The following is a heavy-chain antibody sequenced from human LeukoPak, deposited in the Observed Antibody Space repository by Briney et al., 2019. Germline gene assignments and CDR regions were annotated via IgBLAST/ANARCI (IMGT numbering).Heavy chain of an antibody. V-gene: IGHV1-46*04. J-gene: IGHJ5*02. Sequence: ASVKVSCKASGYTFTSYYKHWVRQAPGQGLEWMGLINPSGGSTTYAQKLQGRVTMTRDTSTRTVFMELSSLRYEDTAVYYCARGYYDILTGFRAWFDPWGQGVLVTVSS. CDR3: ARGYYDILTGFRAWFDP. CDR1: GYTFTSYY. CDR2: INPSGGST. D-gene: IGHD3-9*01.